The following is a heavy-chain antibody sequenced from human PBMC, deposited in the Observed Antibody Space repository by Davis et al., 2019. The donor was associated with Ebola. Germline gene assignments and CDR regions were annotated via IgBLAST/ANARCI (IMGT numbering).Heavy chain of an antibody. CDR3: ARVSNSYGMDV. D-gene: IGHD5-24*01. CDR1: GFTFNTYA. Sequence: GESLKISCAASGFTFNTYALSWVRQAPGKGLEWVSYISSSGTIIYYADSVKGRFTISRDNAKNSLYLQMNSLRAEDTAVYYCARVSNSYGMDVWGQGTTVTVSS. V-gene: IGHV3-11*01. CDR2: ISSSGTII. J-gene: IGHJ6*02.